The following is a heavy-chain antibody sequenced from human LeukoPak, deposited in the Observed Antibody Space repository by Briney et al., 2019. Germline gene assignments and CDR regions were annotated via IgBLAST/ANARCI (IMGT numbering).Heavy chain of an antibody. J-gene: IGHJ3*01. CDR2: FDTTGKNT. D-gene: IGHD1-26*01. Sequence: GGSLRLSCAASGFTFSSYSMNCVRQAPGNWLEWVSSFDTTGKNTYYAASVKGRSTISRDNAKNSLYLHMNNVRAEDTAVYYCATRGAGQTGAFDFWGHGTMVIVSS. CDR3: ATRGAGQTGAFDF. V-gene: IGHV3-21*01. CDR1: GFTFSSYS.